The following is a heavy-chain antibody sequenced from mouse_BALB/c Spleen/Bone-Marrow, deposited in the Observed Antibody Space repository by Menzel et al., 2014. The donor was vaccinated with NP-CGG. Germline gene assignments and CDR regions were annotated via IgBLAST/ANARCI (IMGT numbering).Heavy chain of an antibody. CDR3: ARDCSWFAY. V-gene: IGHV7-3*02. CDR2: IRNKANGYAT. J-gene: IGHJ3*01. CDR1: GFTFTDYY. Sequence: EVNVVESGGGLVQPGGSLRLSCATSGFTFTDYYMSWVRQPPGKALEWLGFIRNKANGYATEYSASVKGRFTISRDNSKSILYLQMNTLRAEDSATYFCARDCSWFAYWGQGTLVTVSA.